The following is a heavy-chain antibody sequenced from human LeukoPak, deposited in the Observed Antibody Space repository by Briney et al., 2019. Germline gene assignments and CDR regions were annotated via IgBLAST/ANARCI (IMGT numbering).Heavy chain of an antibody. CDR3: ARKQTAYDFFSGFRNGSHQAFDF. CDR1: GDSVRNYY. D-gene: IGHD3-3*01. CDR2: IYYPATT. V-gene: IGHV4-59*02. Sequence: PSETLSLTCTVSGDSVRNYYWSWIRQSPGKGLEWIGYIYYPATTYYNPSLKSRVTLSVDTSKNQISLTMNSVTAADTAVYYCARKQTAYDFFSGFRNGSHQAFDFWGQGTLLSVSS. J-gene: IGHJ3*01.